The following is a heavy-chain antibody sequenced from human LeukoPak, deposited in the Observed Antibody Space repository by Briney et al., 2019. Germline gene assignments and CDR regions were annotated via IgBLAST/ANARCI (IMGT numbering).Heavy chain of an antibody. CDR2: MHYSGST. Sequence: PSETLSLTCTVSGDSISSYYWSWIRQPPGKGLEWIGDMHYSGSTNYNPSLKSRVTISVDTSKNQFSLKLSSVTAADTAVYYCARFYDRSGPHFDYWGQGTLVSVSS. CDR3: ARFYDRSGPHFDY. V-gene: IGHV4-59*01. J-gene: IGHJ4*02. D-gene: IGHD3-22*01. CDR1: GDSISSYY.